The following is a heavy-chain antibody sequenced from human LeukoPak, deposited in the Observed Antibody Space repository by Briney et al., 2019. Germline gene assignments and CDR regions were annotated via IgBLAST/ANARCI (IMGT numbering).Heavy chain of an antibody. CDR1: GGSISSYY. CDR2: IYYSGST. V-gene: IGHV4-59*01. J-gene: IGHJ4*02. Sequence: SETLSLXCTVSGGSISSYYWSWIRRPPGKGLESIGYIYYSGSTNYNPSLKSRVTISVDTFKNQFSLKLSSVTAADTAVYYCAREGYDSSGYYSGFDYWGQGTLVTVSS. D-gene: IGHD3-22*01. CDR3: AREGYDSSGYYSGFDY.